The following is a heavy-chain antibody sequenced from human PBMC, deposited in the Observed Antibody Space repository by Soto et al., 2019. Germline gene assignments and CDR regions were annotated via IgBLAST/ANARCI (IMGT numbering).Heavy chain of an antibody. CDR2: INPNSGGT. CDR3: ARDFLRYVRVLGY. D-gene: IGHD3-10*02. J-gene: IGHJ4*02. CDR1: GYTFTGYY. V-gene: IGHV1-2*02. Sequence: ASVKVSCKASGYTFTGYYMHWVRQAPGQGLEWMGWINPNSGGTNYAQKFQGRVTMTRDTSISTAYMELSRLRSDDTAVYYCARDFLRYVRVLGYWGQGTLVTVSS.